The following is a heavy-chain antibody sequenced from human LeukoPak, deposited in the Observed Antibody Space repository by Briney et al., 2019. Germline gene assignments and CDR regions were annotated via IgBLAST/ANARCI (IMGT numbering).Heavy chain of an antibody. CDR1: TFPFSTYW. CDR3: ARDPGFSSFDY. D-gene: IGHD3-3*02. V-gene: IGHV3-7*01. J-gene: IGHJ4*02. CDR2: INQDGSVK. Sequence: GGSLRLSCAASTFPFSTYWMTWLRQAPGKGPEFVANINQDGSVKNYVDSVKGRFTISRDNAKNSLYLQMNSLRADDTAVYYCARDPGFSSFDYWGQGTLVTVSS.